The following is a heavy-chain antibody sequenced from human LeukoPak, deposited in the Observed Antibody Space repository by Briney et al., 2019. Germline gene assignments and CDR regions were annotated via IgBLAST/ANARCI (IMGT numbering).Heavy chain of an antibody. CDR3: ARAVEYYYDSSGYL. CDR2: INRRGHT. V-gene: IGHV3-43*01. CDR1: GFTFDRFT. D-gene: IGHD3-22*01. J-gene: IGHJ4*02. Sequence: GGSLRLSCAASGFTFDRFTIHWVRQTPGKGLEWVSLINRRGHTFYADSVKGRFTISRDNAKNSLYLQMNSLRAEDTAVYYCARAVEYYYDSSGYLWGQGTLVTVSS.